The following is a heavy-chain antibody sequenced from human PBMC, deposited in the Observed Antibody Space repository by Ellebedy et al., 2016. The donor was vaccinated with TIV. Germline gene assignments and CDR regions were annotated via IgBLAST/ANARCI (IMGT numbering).Heavy chain of an antibody. CDR2: ISPNNGGP. D-gene: IGHD3-22*01. V-gene: IGHV1-2*02. J-gene: IGHJ5*02. Sequence: ASVKVSCKPSGYTFTGSYMHWVPQAPGQGLEWMGWISPNNGGPTYAQNFQGRVTMTRDTSISTAYMELSRLTSDDTAVYYCARETVYDARGYPDYNWFDPWGQGTLVTVSS. CDR1: GYTFTGSY. CDR3: ARETVYDARGYPDYNWFDP.